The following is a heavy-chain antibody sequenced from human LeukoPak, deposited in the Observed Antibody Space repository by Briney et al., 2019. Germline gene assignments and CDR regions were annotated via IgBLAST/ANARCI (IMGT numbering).Heavy chain of an antibody. J-gene: IGHJ4*02. D-gene: IGHD3-9*01. CDR3: AREIYDILTGSDY. Sequence: GGSLRLSCAASGFTFDDYGMSWVRRAPGKGLEWVSGINWNGGSTGYADSVKGRFTISRDNAKNSLYLQMNSLRPEDTAVYYCAREIYDILTGSDYWGQGTLVTVSS. CDR1: GFTFDDYG. CDR2: INWNGGST. V-gene: IGHV3-20*04.